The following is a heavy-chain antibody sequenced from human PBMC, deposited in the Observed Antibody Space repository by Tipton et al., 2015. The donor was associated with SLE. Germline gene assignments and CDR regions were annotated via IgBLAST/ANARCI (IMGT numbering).Heavy chain of an antibody. Sequence: LRLSCAVYGGSFSGYYWSWIRQPPGKGLEWIGEINHSGSTNYNPSLKSRVTISVDTSKNQFSLKLSSVTAADTAVYYCARGRGYSSSWLGTHCDYWGQGTLVTVSS. CDR3: ARGRGYSSSWLGTHCDY. CDR2: INHSGST. V-gene: IGHV4-34*01. J-gene: IGHJ4*02. D-gene: IGHD6-13*01. CDR1: GGSFSGYY.